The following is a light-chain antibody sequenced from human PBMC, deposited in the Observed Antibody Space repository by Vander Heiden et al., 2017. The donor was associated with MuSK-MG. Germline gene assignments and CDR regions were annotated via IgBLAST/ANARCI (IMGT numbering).Light chain of an antibody. CDR2: AAS. Sequence: THCPSSLSASVGDRVTITCQASQDISNYLKWYQQKPGKAPKVLTYAASNLQKGVPSRFSGSKSGTDFTFTVSSLQPEDVATYYCQQSDNDMHTFGEGTKVEIK. V-gene: IGKV1-33*01. CDR3: QQSDNDMHT. CDR1: QDISNY. J-gene: IGKJ2*01.